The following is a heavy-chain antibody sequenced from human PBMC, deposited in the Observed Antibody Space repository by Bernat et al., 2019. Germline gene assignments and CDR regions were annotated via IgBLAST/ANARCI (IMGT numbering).Heavy chain of an antibody. D-gene: IGHD6-19*01. V-gene: IGHV3-21*01. CDR2: ISSSSSYI. J-gene: IGHJ4*02. CDR1: GFTFSSYS. CDR3: ARGDSSGWYRAGYYFDY. Sequence: EVQLVESGGGLVKPGGSLRLSCAASGFTFSSYSMNWVRQAPGKGLEWVSSISSSSSYIYYADSVKGRFTISRDNAKNSLYLQMNSLRAEDTAVYFCARGDSSGWYRAGYYFDYWGQRTLVTVSS.